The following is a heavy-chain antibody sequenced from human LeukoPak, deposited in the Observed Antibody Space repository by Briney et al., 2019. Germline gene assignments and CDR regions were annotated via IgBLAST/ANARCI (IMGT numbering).Heavy chain of an antibody. CDR2: ISSSGSTI. CDR3: ARDYPGIAAVFDY. D-gene: IGHD6-13*01. CDR1: GFTFSSYE. V-gene: IGHV3-48*03. Sequence: GGSLRLSCAACGFTFSSYEMNWVRQAPGKGLEWVSYISSSGSTIYYADSVKGRFTISRDNAKNSLYLQMNSLRAGDTAVYYCARDYPGIAAVFDYWGQGTLVTVSS. J-gene: IGHJ4*02.